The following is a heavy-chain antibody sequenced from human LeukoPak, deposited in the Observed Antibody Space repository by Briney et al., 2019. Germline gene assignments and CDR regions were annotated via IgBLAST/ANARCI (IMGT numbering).Heavy chain of an antibody. CDR2: INPNSGGT. CDR3: ARDLGIAAAATAFDI. J-gene: IGHJ3*02. D-gene: IGHD6-13*01. CDR1: GYTVTGYY. Sequence: GASVKVSCKASGYTVTGYYMHWVRQAPGQGLEWMGWINPNSGGTNYAQKFQGRVTMTRDTSISTAYMELSRLRSDDTAVYYCARDLGIAAAATAFDIWGQGTMVTVSS. V-gene: IGHV1-2*02.